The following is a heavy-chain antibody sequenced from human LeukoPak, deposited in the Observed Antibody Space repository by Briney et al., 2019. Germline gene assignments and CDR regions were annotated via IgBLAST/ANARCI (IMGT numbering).Heavy chain of an antibody. D-gene: IGHD2-15*01. V-gene: IGHV3-23*01. CDR1: GITFSSYA. J-gene: IGHJ4*02. CDR3: AKNGWQTDY. Sequence: PGGSLRLSRAASGITFSSYAMSCVSQGPGKGLGCGLGISGGSWYTHYADSVKGRLAISRNNSKNTMYLQMNSLRAEDTAVYYCAKNGWQTDYWGQGTLVTVSS. CDR2: ISGGSWYT.